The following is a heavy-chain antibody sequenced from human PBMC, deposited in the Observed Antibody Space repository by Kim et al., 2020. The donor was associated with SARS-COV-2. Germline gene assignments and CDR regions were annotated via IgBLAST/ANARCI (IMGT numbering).Heavy chain of an antibody. CDR3: AKDQERWLLPIYYYYYGMDV. J-gene: IGHJ6*02. V-gene: IGHV3-30*18. CDR1: GFTFSSYG. CDR2: ISYDGSNK. D-gene: IGHD3-22*01. Sequence: GGSLRLSCAASGFTFSSYGMHWVRQAPGKGLEWVAVISYDGSNKYYADSVKGRFTISRDNSKNTLYLQMNSLRAEDTAVYYCAKDQERWLLPIYYYYYGMDVWGQGTTVTVSS.